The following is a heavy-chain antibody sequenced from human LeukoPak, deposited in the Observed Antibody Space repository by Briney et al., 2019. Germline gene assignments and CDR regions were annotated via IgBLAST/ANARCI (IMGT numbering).Heavy chain of an antibody. Sequence: GGSLRLSCAASGFTFSNYDMSWVRQAPGKGLEWVSSISTTSDYTYYAGSVKGRFTVSRDNAKNSLFLQMNSLRAEDTAVYYCARGVGVTIRTSNFDYWGQGTLVTASS. CDR3: ARGVGVTIRTSNFDY. CDR2: ISTTSDYT. V-gene: IGHV3-21*01. J-gene: IGHJ4*02. D-gene: IGHD1-26*01. CDR1: GFTFSNYD.